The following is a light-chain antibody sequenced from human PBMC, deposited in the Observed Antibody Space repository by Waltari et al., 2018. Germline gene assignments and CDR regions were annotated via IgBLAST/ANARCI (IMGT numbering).Light chain of an antibody. Sequence: SSELTQDPAVSVAMGQTVRITCHGNSLSSYYASWYQQRPGQAPILVMYDKNNRPSGVPDRFSGSSSDNTASLTITGAQAEDEASYYCHSRDASGVGGSFGGGTKLTVL. CDR2: DKN. CDR3: HSRDASGVGGS. V-gene: IGLV3-19*01. CDR1: SLSSYY. J-gene: IGLJ2*01.